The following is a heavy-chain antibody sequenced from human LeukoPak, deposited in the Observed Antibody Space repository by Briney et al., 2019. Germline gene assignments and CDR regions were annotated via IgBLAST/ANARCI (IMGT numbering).Heavy chain of an antibody. CDR2: ISAYNGNT. CDR1: GYTFTSYG. J-gene: IGHJ5*02. Sequence: ASVKVSCKASGYTFTSYGISWVRQAPGQGLEWMGWISAYNGNTNYAQKLQGRVTMTTDTSTSTAYMELRSLRSDDTAVYYCARDLGYLRSSSSWHNWFDPWGQGTLVTVSS. CDR3: ARDLGYLRSSSSWHNWFDP. V-gene: IGHV1-18*01. D-gene: IGHD6-13*01.